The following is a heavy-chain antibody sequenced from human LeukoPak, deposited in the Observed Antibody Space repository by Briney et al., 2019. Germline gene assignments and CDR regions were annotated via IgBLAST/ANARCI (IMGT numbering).Heavy chain of an antibody. D-gene: IGHD3-10*01. J-gene: IGHJ4*02. CDR2: IYSGGST. Sequence: GGSLRLSCAASGFTVSSNYMSWVRQAPGKGLEWVSVIYSGGSTYYADSVKGRFTISRDNSKNTLYLQMNSLRAEDTAVYYCARDGAWFGELSPFDYWGQGTLVTVSS. CDR3: ARDGAWFGELSPFDY. V-gene: IGHV3-66*01. CDR1: GFTVSSNY.